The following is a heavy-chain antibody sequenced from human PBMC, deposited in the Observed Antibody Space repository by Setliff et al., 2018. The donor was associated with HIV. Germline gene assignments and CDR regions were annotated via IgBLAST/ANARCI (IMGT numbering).Heavy chain of an antibody. D-gene: IGHD1-1*01. CDR3: ARNEEGLCTY. CDR2: INTYTGKP. Sequence: ASVKVSCKASGYSLRSFAMNWVRQAPGQGLEWMGWINTYTGKPTYAQGFTGWFVFSLDTSVSTAYLQIDSLKDEDTAIYYCARNEEGLCTYWGQGTPVTVSS. V-gene: IGHV7-4-1*01. CDR1: GYSLRSFA. J-gene: IGHJ4*02.